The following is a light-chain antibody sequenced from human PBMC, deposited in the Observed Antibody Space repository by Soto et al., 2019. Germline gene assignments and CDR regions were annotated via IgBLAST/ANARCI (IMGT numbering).Light chain of an antibody. Sequence: QSALTQPASVSGSPGQSITISCTGTISDVGDNKYVTWYQQHPGKAPKVMIYEITYRPSGISNRFSGSKSGNTASLTISGLQAEDEGDYYCSSYTNAGTLVFGGGTKVTVL. J-gene: IGLJ2*01. CDR2: EIT. CDR1: ISDVGDNKY. CDR3: SSYTNAGTLV. V-gene: IGLV2-14*01.